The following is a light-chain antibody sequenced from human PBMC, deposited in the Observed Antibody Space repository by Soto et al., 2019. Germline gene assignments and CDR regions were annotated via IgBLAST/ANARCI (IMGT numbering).Light chain of an antibody. CDR3: QQYGSSPRT. Sequence: EIVVTQSPDTLSLSPGERATLSCRASQSVASNYLAWYQQKPGQAPRLLIHAASRRATGIPDRFSGSGPGTDFTLTIARLEPEDFAVYYCQQYGSSPRTFGQGTKVEIK. CDR2: AAS. CDR1: QSVASNY. J-gene: IGKJ1*01. V-gene: IGKV3-20*01.